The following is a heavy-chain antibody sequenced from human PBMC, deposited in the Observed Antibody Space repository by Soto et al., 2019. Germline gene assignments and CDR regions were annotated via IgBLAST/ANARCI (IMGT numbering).Heavy chain of an antibody. D-gene: IGHD2-21*02. CDR1: GFTFSMYS. CDR2: IPQDGVDG. V-gene: IGHV3-7*03. Sequence: GGSMRLSCEVSGFTFSMYSMSWVRQSPGKGLEWVAKIPQDGVDGHYADSVKGRFTISRDNGKNSLYLQLNNLRAEDTAVYYCARDHLILPAHDFFYGSDVWGRGATVTVSS. J-gene: IGHJ6*02. CDR3: ARDHLILPAHDFFYGSDV.